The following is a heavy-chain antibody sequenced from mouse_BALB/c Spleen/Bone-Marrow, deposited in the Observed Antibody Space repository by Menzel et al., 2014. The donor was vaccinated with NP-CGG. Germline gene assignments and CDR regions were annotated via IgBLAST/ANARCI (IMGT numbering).Heavy chain of an antibody. D-gene: IGHD2-4*01. J-gene: IGHJ1*01. CDR3: ARSRGLCDYWYFDV. CDR1: GYNFTSYW. V-gene: IGHV1-69*02. CDR2: IDPTDNYI. Sequence: QVQLQQSGAELVKPGASVMLSCKASGYNFTSYWMNWVKQRPGQGLEWIGEIDPTDNYINYNQKVKDKGTLTVDKSSSTAYMQLSSLTSEDSAVYYCARSRGLCDYWYFDVWGAGTTVTVSS.